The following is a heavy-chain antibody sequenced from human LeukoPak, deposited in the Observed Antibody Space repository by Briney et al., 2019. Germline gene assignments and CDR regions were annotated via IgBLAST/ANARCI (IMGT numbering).Heavy chain of an antibody. CDR1: GGSISSSSYY. CDR3: ARVGSGSSHDY. CDR2: IYYSGST. J-gene: IGHJ4*02. V-gene: IGHV4-39*07. Sequence: SETLSLTCTVSGGSISSSSYYWGWIRQPPGKGLEWIGSIYYSGSTYYNPSLKSRVTISVDTSKNKFSLKLSSVTAADTAVYYCARVGSGSSHDYWGQGTLVTVSS. D-gene: IGHD3-10*01.